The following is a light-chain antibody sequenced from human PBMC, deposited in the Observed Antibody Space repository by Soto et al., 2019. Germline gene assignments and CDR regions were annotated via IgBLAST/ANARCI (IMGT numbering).Light chain of an antibody. J-gene: IGKJ2*01. CDR1: QSISNW. V-gene: IGKV1-5*03. CDR2: KAS. Sequence: DIQMTQSPSTLSASVGDTVTITCRASQSISNWLAWYQQKPGQAPKLLIHKASTLESGVPSRFSGSGSGTAFTLTISSLQPDDFATFYCQQYDRFPYTFGQGTKLEIK. CDR3: QQYDRFPYT.